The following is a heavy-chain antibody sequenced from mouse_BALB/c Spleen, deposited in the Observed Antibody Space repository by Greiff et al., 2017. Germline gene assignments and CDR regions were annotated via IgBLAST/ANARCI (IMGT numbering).Heavy chain of an antibody. CDR2: IWSGGST. D-gene: IGHD1-1*01. CDR1: GFSLTSYG. Sequence: VQLKQSGPGLVQPSQSLSITCTVSGFSLTSYGVHWVRQSPGKGLEWLGVIWSGGSTDYNAAFISRLSISKDNSKSQVFFKMNSLQADDTAIYYCARNAHYYGSSYLDYWGQGTTLTVSS. J-gene: IGHJ2*01. V-gene: IGHV2-4-1*01. CDR3: ARNAHYYGSSYLDY.